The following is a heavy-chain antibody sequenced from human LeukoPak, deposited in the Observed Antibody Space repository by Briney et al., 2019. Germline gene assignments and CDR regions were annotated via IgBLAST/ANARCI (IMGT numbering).Heavy chain of an antibody. D-gene: IGHD5-18*01. CDR1: GASVSSGSYY. V-gene: IGHV4-61*01. CDR3: ARGSRGYSYG. CDR2: IYYSGST. Sequence: SGTLSLTCAVSGASVSSGSYYWSWIRQPPGKGLEWIGYIYYSGSTNYNPSLKSRVTISVDTSKNQFSLKLSSVTAADTAVYYCARGSRGYSYGWGQGTLVTVSS. J-gene: IGHJ4*02.